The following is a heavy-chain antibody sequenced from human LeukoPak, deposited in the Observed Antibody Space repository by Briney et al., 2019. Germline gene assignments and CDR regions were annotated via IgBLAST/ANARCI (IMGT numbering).Heavy chain of an antibody. J-gene: IGHJ6*02. CDR1: GFTVSSNY. Sequence: GGSLRLSCAASGFTVSSNYMSWVRQAPGKGLEWVSVIYSGGSTYYADSVKGRFTISRDNSKNTLYLQMNSLRAEDTAVYYCARASRGDSTYYGMDVWGQGTTVTVSS. V-gene: IGHV3-66*01. CDR2: IYSGGST. CDR3: ARASRGDSTYYGMDV. D-gene: IGHD4-17*01.